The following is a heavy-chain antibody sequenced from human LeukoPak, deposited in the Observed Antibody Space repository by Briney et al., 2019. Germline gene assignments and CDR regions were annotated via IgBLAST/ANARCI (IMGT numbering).Heavy chain of an antibody. J-gene: IGHJ5*01. CDR2: ITASGGDT. CDR1: GFTFSHHS. V-gene: IGHV3-23*01. D-gene: IGHD2-15*01. CDR3: ARRGLQGFCSFTPSPSFFDS. Sequence: GGSLRLSCVASGFTFSHHSISWVRQAPGKGLEWVSAITASGGDTFYAESVEGRFSVSRDDSKSTVFLQMSSLTADDTGIYFCARRGLQGFCSFTPSPSFFDSGGGGTRVIASS.